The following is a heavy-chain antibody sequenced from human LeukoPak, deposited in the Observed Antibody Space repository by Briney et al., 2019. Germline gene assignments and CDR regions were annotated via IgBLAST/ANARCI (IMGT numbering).Heavy chain of an antibody. CDR1: GGSVSSGSYY. CDR2: IYYSGST. D-gene: IGHD3-3*01. Sequence: PSEALSLTCTVSGGSVSSGSYYWSWIRQPPGKGLEWIGYIYYSGSTNYNPSLKSRVTISVDTSKNQFSLKLSSVTAADTAVYYCARDRYDSYPMDVWGQGTTVTVSS. J-gene: IGHJ6*02. V-gene: IGHV4-61*01. CDR3: ARDRYDSYPMDV.